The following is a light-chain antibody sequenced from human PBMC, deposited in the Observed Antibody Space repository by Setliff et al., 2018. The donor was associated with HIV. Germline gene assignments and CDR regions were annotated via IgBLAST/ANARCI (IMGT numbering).Light chain of an antibody. J-gene: IGLJ1*01. CDR2: EVS. Sequence: QSVLAQPPSVSGSPGQSVTISCTGTSSDVGSSNRVSWYQQPPGTAPRLMIYEVSSRPSGVPDRFSGSKSGNTASLTTSGLQAEDEADYYCSSGTSSSTPYVFGTGTKVTVL. V-gene: IGLV2-18*03. CDR3: SSGTSSSTPYV. CDR1: SSDVGSSNR.